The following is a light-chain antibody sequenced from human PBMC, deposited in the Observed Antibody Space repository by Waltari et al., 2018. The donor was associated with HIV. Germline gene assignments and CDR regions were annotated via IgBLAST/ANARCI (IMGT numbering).Light chain of an antibody. CDR2: DDN. Sequence: SYVLIQSPSVSVAPGQTANITWWGKNIGSESVHGYQQKPGQAPMLVVYDDNVRPSGIPERFSGSNSGNTATLAISRVEAGDEADYYCQVWYGSNDRLYVFGGGTKLTVL. CDR3: QVWYGSNDRLYV. J-gene: IGLJ3*02. CDR1: NIGSES. V-gene: IGLV3-21*02.